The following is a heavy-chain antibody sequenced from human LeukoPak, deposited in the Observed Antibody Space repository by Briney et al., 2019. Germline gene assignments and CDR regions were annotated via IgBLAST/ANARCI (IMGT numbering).Heavy chain of an antibody. J-gene: IGHJ4*02. V-gene: IGHV4-39*01. CDR3: TRQFKDYYDSGGYYS. D-gene: IGHD3-22*01. CDR2: LYYSGST. Sequence: SETLSLTCTVSGGSISSTSYYWGWIRQPPGKGLEWIGSLYYSGSTYYNPSLKSRVTISVDTSKNQFSLKLTYVTAADTAVYYCTRQFKDYYDSGGYYSWGQGTLVTVSS. CDR1: GGSISSTSYY.